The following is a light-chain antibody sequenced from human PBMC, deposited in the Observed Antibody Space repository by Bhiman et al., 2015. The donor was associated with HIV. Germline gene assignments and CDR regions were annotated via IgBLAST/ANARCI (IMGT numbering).Light chain of an antibody. V-gene: IGLV2-11*01. CDR2: DVS. CDR1: SSNIGNYNS. Sequence: QSALTQPASVSGSPGQSITISCTGTSSNIGNYNSVSWYQHHPGKVPKLMIYDVSKRPSGVPDRFSGSKSGTSASLAITGLQAEDEADYYCQSYDSLSGSYVFGTGTEVTVL. J-gene: IGLJ1*01. CDR3: QSYDSLSGSYV.